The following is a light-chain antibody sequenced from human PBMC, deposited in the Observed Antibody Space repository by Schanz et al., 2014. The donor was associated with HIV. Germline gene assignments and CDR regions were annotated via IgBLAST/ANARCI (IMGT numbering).Light chain of an antibody. V-gene: IGKV1-39*01. Sequence: DIQMTQSPSSLSASVGDRVNITCRASQTVSSFLNWYQQKPGKAPKLLIYAASTLQSGVPSRFSGSGYGTDFTLTISSLQPDDFATYYCLQYDSYPYTFGQGTKLEIK. CDR2: AAS. J-gene: IGKJ2*01. CDR3: LQYDSYPYT. CDR1: QTVSSF.